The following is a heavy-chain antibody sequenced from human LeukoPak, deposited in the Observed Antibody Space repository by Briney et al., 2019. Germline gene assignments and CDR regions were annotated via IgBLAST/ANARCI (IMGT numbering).Heavy chain of an antibody. CDR3: VRSLTIAVAGTDL. D-gene: IGHD6-19*01. Sequence: PGGPLRLSCSVYGFTFKSYEMNWVRLAPGKGLEWIAYISSGGTTIFYADSVKGRFTVSRDNDKSLLYLQMNSLRADDTATYYCVRSLTIAVAGTDLWGQGTVVTVS. CDR2: ISSGGTTI. J-gene: IGHJ5*02. V-gene: IGHV3-48*03. CDR1: GFTFKSYE.